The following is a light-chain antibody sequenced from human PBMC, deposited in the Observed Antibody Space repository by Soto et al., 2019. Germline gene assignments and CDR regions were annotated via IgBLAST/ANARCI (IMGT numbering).Light chain of an antibody. CDR1: SSDIGDHNY. Sequence: QSVLTQPASVSGSPGQSITISCTGTSSDIGDHNYVSWYQQHPGKAPKFMIYEVNNRPSGVSNRFSGSKSGNTASLTISGLQAEDEAYYYCSSYTSNSTSTLFGTGTKLTV. CDR3: SSYTSNSTSTL. V-gene: IGLV2-14*01. J-gene: IGLJ1*01. CDR2: EVN.